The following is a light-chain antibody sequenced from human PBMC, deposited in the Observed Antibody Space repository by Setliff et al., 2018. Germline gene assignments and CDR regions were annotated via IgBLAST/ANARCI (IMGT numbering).Light chain of an antibody. J-gene: IGKJ5*01. Sequence: SPDTLSLSPGEGATLSCRASQSVSSSYLAWYQKKLGQAPRLLLYGASSRATGIPDRFSGSGSGTDFTLTISRLEPEDFAVYYCQQYGSSPTFGQGTRLEI. CDR2: GAS. CDR1: QSVSSSY. CDR3: QQYGSSPT. V-gene: IGKV3-20*01.